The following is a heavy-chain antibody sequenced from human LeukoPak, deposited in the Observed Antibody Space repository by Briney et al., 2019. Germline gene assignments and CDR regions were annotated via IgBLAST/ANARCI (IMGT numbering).Heavy chain of an antibody. Sequence: ASVKVSCKASGYTFISYGISWVRQAPGQGPEWMGWISANNGNTKYAQKFQGRVTMTTDTSTRTVHMELRSLKSDDTAVYYCARFRLDCSSSSCYFYYFDYWGQGILVTVSS. D-gene: IGHD2-2*01. CDR2: ISANNGNT. CDR3: ARFRLDCSSSSCYFYYFDY. V-gene: IGHV1-18*01. CDR1: GYTFISYG. J-gene: IGHJ4*02.